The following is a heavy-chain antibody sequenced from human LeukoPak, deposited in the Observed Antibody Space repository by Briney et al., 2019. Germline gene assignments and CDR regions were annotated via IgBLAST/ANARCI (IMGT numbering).Heavy chain of an antibody. CDR2: INHSGST. CDR1: GGSFSGYY. V-gene: IGHV4-34*01. Sequence: SETLSLTCAVYGGSFSGYYWSWIRPPPGKGLEWIGEINHSGSTNYNPSLKSRVTISVDTSKNQFSLKLSSVTAADTAVDYCARDLDTIFGVVIPNWFDPWGQGTLLIVS. D-gene: IGHD3-3*01. J-gene: IGHJ5*02. CDR3: ARDLDTIFGVVIPNWFDP.